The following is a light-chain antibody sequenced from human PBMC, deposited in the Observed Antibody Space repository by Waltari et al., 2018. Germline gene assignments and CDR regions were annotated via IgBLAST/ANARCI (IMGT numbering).Light chain of an antibody. J-gene: IGLJ2*01. Sequence: SYVLTQPPSVSVAPGKTARITCGGNNIGSKSVHWYQQKPGQAPVLVIYYDSDRPSGNPGRFPGSKPGNTATLTISRVEAGDEADYYCQVWDSSSDHVVFGGGTKLTVL. CDR2: YDS. CDR3: QVWDSSSDHVV. V-gene: IGLV3-21*04. CDR1: NIGSKS.